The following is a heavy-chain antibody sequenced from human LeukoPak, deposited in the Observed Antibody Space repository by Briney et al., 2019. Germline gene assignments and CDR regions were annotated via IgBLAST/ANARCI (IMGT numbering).Heavy chain of an antibody. CDR1: GFSFSTYE. CDR3: ARGYRYGSDY. J-gene: IGHJ4*02. CDR2: ISGSGSTI. D-gene: IGHD5-18*01. Sequence: GGSLRLSCAASGFSFSTYEMNWVRQAPGKGLEWVSYISGSGSTIYYADSVKGRFTISRGNAKNSLYLQMNSLRAEDTAVYYCARGYRYGSDYWGQGTLVTVSS. V-gene: IGHV3-48*03.